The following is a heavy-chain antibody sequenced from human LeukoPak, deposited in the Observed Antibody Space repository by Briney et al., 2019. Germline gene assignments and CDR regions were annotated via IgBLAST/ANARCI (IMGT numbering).Heavy chain of an antibody. CDR3: ARARVSYFDY. Sequence: GGSLRLSCAASGFTFDDYGMNWVRQAPGKGLEWVSSISSSSSYIYYADSVKGRFTISRDNAKNSLYLQMNSLRAEDTAVYYCARARVSYFDYWGQGTLVTVSS. CDR2: ISSSSSYI. D-gene: IGHD5/OR15-5a*01. J-gene: IGHJ4*02. CDR1: GFTFDDYG. V-gene: IGHV3-21*01.